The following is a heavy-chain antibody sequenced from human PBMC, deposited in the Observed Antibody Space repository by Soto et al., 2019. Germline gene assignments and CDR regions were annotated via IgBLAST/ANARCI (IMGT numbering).Heavy chain of an antibody. V-gene: IGHV1-18*01. D-gene: IGHD3-3*01. Sequence: QAQLVQSGAEMKKPGASVKVSCKASGYTLSNYGISWVRQAPGQGLEWMGWSSTYNGNTKYAKKFQGRVTMTTDTSTSTAYMELRSLRSDDTAVYYCVRDHHDFSSDYLYYHMDVWGKGTTVTVSS. CDR3: VRDHHDFSSDYLYYHMDV. CDR2: SSTYNGNT. J-gene: IGHJ6*03. CDR1: GYTLSNYG.